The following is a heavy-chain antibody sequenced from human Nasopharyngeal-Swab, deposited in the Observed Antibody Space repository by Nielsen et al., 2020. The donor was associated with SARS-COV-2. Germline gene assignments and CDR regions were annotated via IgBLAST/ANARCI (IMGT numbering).Heavy chain of an antibody. D-gene: IGHD5-18*01. CDR3: ARRPDTAMSNFDY. V-gene: IGHV1-3*01. CDR1: GYTFTSYA. Sequence: ASVKVSCKASGYTFTSYAMHWVRQAPGQRLEWMGWINAGNGNTKYSQKFQGRVTITRDTSASTAYMELSSLRSEDTAVYYCARRPDTAMSNFDYWGQGTLVTVSS. J-gene: IGHJ4*02. CDR2: INAGNGNT.